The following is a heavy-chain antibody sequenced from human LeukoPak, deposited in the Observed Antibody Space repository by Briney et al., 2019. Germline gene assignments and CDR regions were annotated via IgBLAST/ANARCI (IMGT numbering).Heavy chain of an antibody. CDR2: INWNGGST. J-gene: IGHJ4*02. CDR1: GCAFDDYG. V-gene: IGHV3-20*04. D-gene: IGHD4-17*01. Sequence: GGSLRLSCAASGCAFDDYGMSWVRQAPGKGLEWVSGINWNGGSTGYADSVKGRFTISRDNAKNSLYLQMNSLRAEDTALYYCARGYGDYFTSDYWGQGTLVTVSS. CDR3: ARGYGDYFTSDY.